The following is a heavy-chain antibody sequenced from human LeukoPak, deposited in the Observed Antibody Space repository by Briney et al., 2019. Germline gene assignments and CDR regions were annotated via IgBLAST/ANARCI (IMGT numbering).Heavy chain of an antibody. CDR1: GFRFRNYA. J-gene: IGHJ3*02. CDR3: ASRYCTSTNCYSFDI. D-gene: IGHD2-2*01. V-gene: IGHV3-21*01. CDR2: ISSDSNHI. Sequence: GGSLRLSCAASGFRFRNYAMSWVRQAPGKGLEWVSSISSDSNHIFYADSVKGRFTISRDNAENSLFLQMNSLRAEDTAVYYCASRYCTSTNCYSFDIWGQGTMVTVSS.